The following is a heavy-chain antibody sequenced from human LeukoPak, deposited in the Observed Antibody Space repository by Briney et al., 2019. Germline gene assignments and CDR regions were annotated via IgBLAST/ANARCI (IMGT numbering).Heavy chain of an antibody. V-gene: IGHV4-61*01. CDR3: ASSRMAAALLPFDY. D-gene: IGHD6-13*01. CDR1: GGSLSSGTYY. Sequence: SETLSLTCTVSGGSLSSGTYYWSWLRQPPEKGLEWIGYIYYSGSTNYNPSLKSRVTISVDTSKNQFSLKLTSVTAADTAVYYCASSRMAAALLPFDYWGQGTLVTVSS. J-gene: IGHJ4*02. CDR2: IYYSGST.